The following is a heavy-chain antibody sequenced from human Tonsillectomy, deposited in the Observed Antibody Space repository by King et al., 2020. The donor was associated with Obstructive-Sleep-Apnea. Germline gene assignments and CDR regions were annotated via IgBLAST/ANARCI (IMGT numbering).Heavy chain of an antibody. J-gene: IGHJ4*02. V-gene: IGHV3-49*03. CDR2: IRRKDYGGTT. CDR1: VFTFGDYA. D-gene: IGHD3-22*01. CDR3: TRDLGYYDTSGYLGFY. Sequence: VQLVESGGGLVQPGRSLRLSCTASVFTFGDYAMSWFRQAPGKGLEWVGFIRRKDYGGTTEYAESVKGGFTISRDDSKSIAYLQMTSLKTEDTAVYYCTRDLGYYDTSGYLGFYWGQGTLVTVSS.